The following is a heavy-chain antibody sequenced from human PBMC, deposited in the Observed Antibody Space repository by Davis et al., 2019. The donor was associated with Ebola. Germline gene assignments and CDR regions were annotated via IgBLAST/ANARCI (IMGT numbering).Heavy chain of an antibody. Sequence: AASVKVSCKASGGTFSSYAISWVRQAPGQGLEWMGGIIPIFGTANYAQKFQGRVTITADESTSTAYMELSSLRSEDTAVYYCARGRSVVPAATHFDYWGQGTLVTVSS. CDR2: IIPIFGTA. V-gene: IGHV1-69*13. CDR1: GGTFSSYA. CDR3: ARGRSVVPAATHFDY. D-gene: IGHD2-2*01. J-gene: IGHJ4*02.